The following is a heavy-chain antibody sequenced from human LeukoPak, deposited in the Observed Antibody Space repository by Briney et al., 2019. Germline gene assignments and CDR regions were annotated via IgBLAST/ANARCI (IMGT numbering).Heavy chain of an antibody. J-gene: IGHJ4*02. D-gene: IGHD2-2*03. CDR1: GYSFPTYW. CDR2: IYPDESNI. V-gene: IGHV5-51*01. Sequence: AGESLKIPCKGSGYSFPTYWIAWVRQMPGKGLEWMGIIYPDESNIRYSPSFQGQVTISADKSISTAYLQWSSLKASDTAMYYCARPPSRGYSSSFEYWGQGTLVTVSS. CDR3: ARPPSRGYSSSFEY.